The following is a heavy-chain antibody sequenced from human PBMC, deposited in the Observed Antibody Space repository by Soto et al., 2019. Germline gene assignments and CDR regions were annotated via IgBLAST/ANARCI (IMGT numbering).Heavy chain of an antibody. Sequence: SVKVSCKASGGTFSSYAISWVRQAPGQGLEWMGWIIPIFGTANYAQKLQGRVTITADTSTSTAYMELSSLRSDDTAVYYCARDLHHYGSGSIDYWGQGTLVTVSS. D-gene: IGHD3-10*01. V-gene: IGHV1-69*06. CDR3: ARDLHHYGSGSIDY. CDR1: GGTFSSYA. J-gene: IGHJ4*02. CDR2: IIPIFGTA.